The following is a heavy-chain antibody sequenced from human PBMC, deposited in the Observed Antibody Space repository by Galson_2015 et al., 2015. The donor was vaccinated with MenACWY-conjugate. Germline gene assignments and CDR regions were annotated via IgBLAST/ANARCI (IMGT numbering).Heavy chain of an antibody. V-gene: IGHV1-69*04. D-gene: IGHD5-12*01. J-gene: IGHJ6*02. Sequence: SVKVSCKASGGTFSSYSLNWVRQAPGQGLEWMGRIIPILGITNYAQKFMGRVTITADKSTNTAYMETSSLRSEDTAVYHCARDIVTTLNPIEYSYHAMDVWGQGTTVTVSS. CDR1: GGTFSSYS. CDR3: ARDIVTTLNPIEYSYHAMDV. CDR2: IIPILGIT.